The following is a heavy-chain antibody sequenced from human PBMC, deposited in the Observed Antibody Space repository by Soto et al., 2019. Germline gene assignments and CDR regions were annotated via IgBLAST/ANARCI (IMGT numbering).Heavy chain of an antibody. V-gene: IGHV3-23*01. D-gene: IGHD2-15*01. J-gene: IGHJ4*02. CDR1: GFTFSNYA. CDR3: AKEAAYCRGGSCYDI. CDR2: VSGSGGFS. Sequence: GGSLRLSCAASGFTFSNYALSWVRQAPGKGLEWVSGVSGSGGFSYYADSVKGRFTISRDNSKNTLYLQMNSLRAEDTALYYCAKEAAYCRGGSCYDIWGQGTLVTVSS.